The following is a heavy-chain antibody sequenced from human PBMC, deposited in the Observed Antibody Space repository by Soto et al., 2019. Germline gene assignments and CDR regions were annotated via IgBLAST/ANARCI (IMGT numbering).Heavy chain of an antibody. V-gene: IGHV4-61*01. CDR2: IYYSGST. D-gene: IGHD6-19*01. CDR3: ARDTLAGGFY. J-gene: IGHJ4*02. Sequence: QVQLQESGPGLVKPSETLSLTCTVSGGSVSSGSYYWSWIRQPPGKGLEWIGYIYYSGSTNYNPSRKSRVTISVETSKNQFSLKLSSVTAADTAVYYCARDTLAGGFYWGQGTLVTVSS. CDR1: GGSVSSGSYY.